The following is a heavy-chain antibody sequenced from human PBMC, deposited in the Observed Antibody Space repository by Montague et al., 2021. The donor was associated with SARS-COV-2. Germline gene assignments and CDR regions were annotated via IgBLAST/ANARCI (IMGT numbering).Heavy chain of an antibody. CDR2: IYTSGRT. V-gene: IGHV4-4*07. Sequence: SETLSLTCGVSGGSINSYYWSWIRQPAGKGLEWIGRIYTSGRTNHSPSLKSRVTISVDTSRNHLSLKLTSVTAADTAVYYCAGVKRGYYYGLGVSAHFDYWGQGTLVTVSS. J-gene: IGHJ4*02. D-gene: IGHD3-10*01. CDR3: AGVKRGYYYGLGVSAHFDY. CDR1: GGSINSYY.